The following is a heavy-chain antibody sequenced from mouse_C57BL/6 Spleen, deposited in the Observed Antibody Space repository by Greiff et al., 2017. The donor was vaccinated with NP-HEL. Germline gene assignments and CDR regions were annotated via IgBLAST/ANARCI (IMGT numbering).Heavy chain of an antibody. CDR1: GFNIKDYY. J-gene: IGHJ4*01. D-gene: IGHD2-4*01. Sequence: EVKLHESGAELVRPGASVKLSCTASGFNIKDYYMHWVKQRPEQGLEWIGRIDPEDGDTEYAPKFQGKATLTAATSSNTAYLQLTSLTSEDTAVYYCISDYDYAIDYWGQGTSVTVSS. CDR3: ISDYDYAIDY. V-gene: IGHV14-1*01. CDR2: IDPEDGDT.